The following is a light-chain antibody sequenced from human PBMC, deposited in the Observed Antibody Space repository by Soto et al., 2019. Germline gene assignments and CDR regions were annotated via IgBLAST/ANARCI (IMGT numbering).Light chain of an antibody. J-gene: IGLJ1*01. CDR1: SSDVGSYDY. Sequence: QSALIQPPSVSGSPGQSVTISCTGTSSDVGSYDYVSWYQQHPGTVPKPMIYNVNTQPSGVPDRFSGSKSGNTASMTISGLQAEDEAEYYCSSYTNINTRACVFGTGTKVTVL. CDR3: SSYTNINTRACV. CDR2: NVN. V-gene: IGLV2-18*02.